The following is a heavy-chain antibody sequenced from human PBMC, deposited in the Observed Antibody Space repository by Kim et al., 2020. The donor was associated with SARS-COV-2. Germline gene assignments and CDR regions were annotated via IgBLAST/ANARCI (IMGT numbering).Heavy chain of an antibody. CDR3: ARDLGSGSRPWYYFDY. Sequence: SETLSLTCTVSGGSISSGDNYWSWIRQPPGKGLEWIGYMYYSGSTYYNPSLKSRVTMSIDTTKNHFSLKLSSVTAADTAVYYCARDLGSGSRPWYYFDY. CDR1: GGSISSGDNY. CDR2: MYYSGST. J-gene: IGHJ4*01. D-gene: IGHD3-10*01. V-gene: IGHV4-30-4*01.